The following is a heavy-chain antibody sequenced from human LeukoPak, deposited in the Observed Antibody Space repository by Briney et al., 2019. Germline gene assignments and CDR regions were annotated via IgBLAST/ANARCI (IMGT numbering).Heavy chain of an antibody. J-gene: IGHJ5*02. Sequence: EASVKVSCKASGYTFTSYGISWVRQAPGQGLEWMGWISAYNGNTNYAQKLQGRVTMTTDTSTSTAYMELRSLRSDDTAVYYCAILGYCSGGSCYSGQVRQDNWFDPWGQGTLVTVSS. CDR2: ISAYNGNT. D-gene: IGHD2-15*01. CDR1: GYTFTSYG. CDR3: AILGYCSGGSCYSGQVRQDNWFDP. V-gene: IGHV1-18*01.